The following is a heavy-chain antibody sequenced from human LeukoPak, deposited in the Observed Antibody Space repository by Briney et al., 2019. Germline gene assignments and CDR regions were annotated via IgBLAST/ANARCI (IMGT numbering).Heavy chain of an antibody. CDR3: ARARSGSYYWFDP. CDR2: IYYSGST. Sequence: SETLSLTCTVSGGSIISYYWSWIRQPPGKGLEWIGYIYYSGSTNYNPSLKSRVTISVDTSKNQFSLKLSSVTAADTAMYYCARARSGSYYWFDPWGQGTLVTVSS. J-gene: IGHJ5*02. V-gene: IGHV4-59*01. D-gene: IGHD1-26*01. CDR1: GGSIISYY.